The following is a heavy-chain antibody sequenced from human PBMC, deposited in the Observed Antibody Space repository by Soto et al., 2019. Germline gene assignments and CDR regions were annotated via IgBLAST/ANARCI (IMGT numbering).Heavy chain of an antibody. J-gene: IGHJ4*02. CDR2: IHHSGST. CDR1: GGSISSSNW. Sequence: QVQLLESGPGLVKPSGTLSLTCAVSGGSISSSNWWCWVRQSPGKGLEWIGEIHHSGSTNYNPSLKSRVTISVDRSNNQFSLKLSSVTAADTAVYYCARGNFDYWGQGTLVTVSS. CDR3: ARGNFDY. V-gene: IGHV4-4*02.